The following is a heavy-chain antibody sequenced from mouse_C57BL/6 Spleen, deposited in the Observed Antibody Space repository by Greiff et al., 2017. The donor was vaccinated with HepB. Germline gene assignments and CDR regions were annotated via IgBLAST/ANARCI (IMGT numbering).Heavy chain of an antibody. CDR2: IYPSDSET. CDR3: ARERTTVVAPYWYFDV. Sequence: VQLQQPGAELVRPGSSVKLSCKASGYTFTSYWMDWVKQRPGQGLEWIGNIYPSDSETHYNQKFKDKATLTVDKSSSTAYMQLSSLTSEDSAVYYCARERTTVVAPYWYFDVWGTGTTVTVSS. CDR1: GYTFTSYW. V-gene: IGHV1-61*01. J-gene: IGHJ1*03. D-gene: IGHD1-1*01.